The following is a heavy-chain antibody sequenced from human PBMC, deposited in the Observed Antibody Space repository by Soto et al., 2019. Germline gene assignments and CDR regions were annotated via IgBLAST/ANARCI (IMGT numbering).Heavy chain of an antibody. CDR1: GFTFSSYS. CDR2: ISSSSSTI. V-gene: IGHV3-48*01. CDR3: ARERGYSGYDSGPFDI. D-gene: IGHD5-12*01. Sequence: PGGSLRLSCAASGFTFSSYSMNWVRQAPGKGLEWVSYISSSSSTIYYADSVKGRFTISRDNAKNSLYLQMNSLRAEDTAVYYCARERGYSGYDSGPFDIRGQGTMVTVSS. J-gene: IGHJ3*02.